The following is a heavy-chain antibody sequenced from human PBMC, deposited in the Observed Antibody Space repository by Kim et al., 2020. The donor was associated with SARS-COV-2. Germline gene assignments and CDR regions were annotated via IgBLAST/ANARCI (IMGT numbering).Heavy chain of an antibody. CDR2: IYYSGST. CDR3: ARDNGYDVWSGYYPQAYYYYGMDV. CDR1: GGSISGYY. V-gene: IGHV4-59*13. J-gene: IGHJ6*01. D-gene: IGHD3-3*01. Sequence: SETLSLTCTVSGGSISGYYWSWIRQPPGKGLEWIGYIYYSGSTNYNPSLKSRVTISVDTSKNQFSLKLSSVTAADTAVYYCARDNGYDVWSGYYPQAYYYYGMDVWGPGTTVTVSS.